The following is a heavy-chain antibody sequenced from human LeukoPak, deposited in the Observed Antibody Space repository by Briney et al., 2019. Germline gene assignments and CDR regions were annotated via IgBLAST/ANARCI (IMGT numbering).Heavy chain of an antibody. V-gene: IGHV4-39*07. D-gene: IGHD3-10*01. J-gene: IGHJ4*02. Sequence: PSETLSLTCTVSGGSIISSSYYWGWIRQPRGKGLEWIGSIYYTGSTYYNPSLRSRVTMSVDTSRNQFSLKLSSVTAADTAVYYCARDRGYYGSADYWGQGTLVTVSS. CDR1: GGSIISSSYY. CDR3: ARDRGYYGSADY. CDR2: IYYTGST.